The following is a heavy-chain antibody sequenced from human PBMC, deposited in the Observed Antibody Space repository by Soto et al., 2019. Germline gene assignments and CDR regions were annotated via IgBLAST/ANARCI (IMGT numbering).Heavy chain of an antibody. CDR2: ISYDGSNK. D-gene: IGHD2-15*01. V-gene: IGHV3-30-3*01. J-gene: IGHJ6*02. CDR3: ASDPSYCSGGSCYSAYYGMDV. CDR1: GFTFSDYA. Sequence: QVPLVESGGGVVQPGRSLRLSCAASGFTFSDYAMHWVRQAPGKGLEWVAVISYDGSNKYYADSMKGRFTISRDNSKHTLYLQMNSLRPEDTAVYYCASDPSYCSGGSCYSAYYGMDVWGQGTTVTVSS.